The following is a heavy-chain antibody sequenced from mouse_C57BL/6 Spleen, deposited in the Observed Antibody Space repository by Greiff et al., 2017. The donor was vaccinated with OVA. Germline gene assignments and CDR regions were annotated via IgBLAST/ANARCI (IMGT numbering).Heavy chain of an antibody. CDR3: ARERYYGSHWYFDV. J-gene: IGHJ1*03. Sequence: EVKLMESGPGLVKPSQSLSLTCSVTGYSITSGYYWNWIRQFPGNKLEWMGYISYDGSNNYNPSLKNRISITRDTSKNQFFLKLNSVTTEDTATYYCARERYYGSHWYFDVWGTGTTVTVSS. D-gene: IGHD1-1*01. V-gene: IGHV3-6*01. CDR1: GYSITSGYY. CDR2: ISYDGSN.